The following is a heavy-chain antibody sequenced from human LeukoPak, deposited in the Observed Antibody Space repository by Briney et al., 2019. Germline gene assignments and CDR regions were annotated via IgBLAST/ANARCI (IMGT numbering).Heavy chain of an antibody. D-gene: IGHD3-3*01. V-gene: IGHV4-39*01. Sequence: PSETLSLTCTVSGGSISSSSYYWGWIRQPPGKGLEWIGSIYYSGSTYYNPSLKSRVTISVDTSKNQFSLKLSSVTAADTAVYYCARGGWGRFLEWSTGPYDYWGQGTLVTVSS. J-gene: IGHJ4*02. CDR1: GGSISSSSYY. CDR3: ARGGWGRFLEWSTGPYDY. CDR2: IYYSGST.